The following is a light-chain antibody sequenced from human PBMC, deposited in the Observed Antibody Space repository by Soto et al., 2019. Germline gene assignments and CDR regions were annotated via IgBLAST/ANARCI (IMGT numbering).Light chain of an antibody. CDR3: CSYAGSSTPLS. Sequence: QSVLTQPASVSGSPGQSLTISCTGTSSDVGSYNLVSWYQQHPGKAPQLMIYEVSKRPSGVSNRSSGSKSGNTASLTISGLQAGDEADYYCCSYAGSSTPLSFGTGTKVTVL. J-gene: IGLJ1*01. V-gene: IGLV2-23*02. CDR2: EVS. CDR1: SSDVGSYNL.